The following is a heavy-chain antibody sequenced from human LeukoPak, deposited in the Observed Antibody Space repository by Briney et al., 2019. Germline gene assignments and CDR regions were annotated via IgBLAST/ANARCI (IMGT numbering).Heavy chain of an antibody. V-gene: IGHV3-66*02. CDR3: ARGDIAVAFDY. Sequence: PGGSLRLSCAASGFTVSSNYMSWVRQAPGKGLEWVSVIYSGGSTYYADSVKGRFTISRDNSKNTLYLQMNSLRAEDTAVYYCARGDIAVAFDYWGQGTLVTVSS. J-gene: IGHJ4*02. D-gene: IGHD6-19*01. CDR1: GFTVSSNY. CDR2: IYSGGST.